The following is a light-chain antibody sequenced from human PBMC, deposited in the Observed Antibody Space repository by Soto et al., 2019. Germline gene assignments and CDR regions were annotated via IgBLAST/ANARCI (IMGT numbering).Light chain of an antibody. CDR2: GNN. CDR3: QSYDSSLSALYV. CDR1: SSNIGAGYE. J-gene: IGLJ1*01. V-gene: IGLV1-40*01. Sequence: QSALTQPPSVSGAPGQRVTVSCTGSSSNIGAGYEVHWYQQLPGTAPKLLIYGNNNRPSGVPDRLSGSKSGTSASLAITGLQAEDEADYYCQSYDSSLSALYVFGTGNKVTVL.